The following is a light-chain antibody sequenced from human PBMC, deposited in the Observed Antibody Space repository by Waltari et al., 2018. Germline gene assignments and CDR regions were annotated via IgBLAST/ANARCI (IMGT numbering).Light chain of an antibody. CDR1: GSDIGYYNF. V-gene: IGLV2-14*03. J-gene: IGLJ2*01. Sequence: QSALAQSASVSGSPGQSITISCTGTGSDIGYYNFVSWYQQHPGKAPKLLIFDVSRWSSGVSLRFSGSKSGNTASLTISGLQAEDEADYYCSSYTSTNTIIFGGGTKVTVL. CDR3: SSYTSTNTII. CDR2: DVS.